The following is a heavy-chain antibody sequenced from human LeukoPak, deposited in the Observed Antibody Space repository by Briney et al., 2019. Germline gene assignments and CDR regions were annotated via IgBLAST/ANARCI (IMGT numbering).Heavy chain of an antibody. CDR3: ARDCSSTSCYVFWEPGYGMDV. Sequence: PGGSLRLSCAVSGFAFSSYAMSWVRQAPGKELEWVSHTSRSRSYTNYAYSVKGRFTISRDNAKNSLYLQMNSLRAEDTAVYYCARDCSSTSCYVFWEPGYGMDVWGQGTTVTVSS. CDR2: TSRSRSYT. D-gene: IGHD2-2*01. V-gene: IGHV3-11*06. CDR1: GFAFSSYA. J-gene: IGHJ6*02.